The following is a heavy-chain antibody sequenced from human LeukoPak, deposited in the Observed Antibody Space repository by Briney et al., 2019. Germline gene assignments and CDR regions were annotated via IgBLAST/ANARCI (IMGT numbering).Heavy chain of an antibody. CDR2: IIPIFGTA. CDR3: AREADYYDSSGYYY. Sequence: SVKVSCKASGGTFSSYAISWVRQAPGQGLEWMGGIIPIFGTANYAQKFQGRVTITAGESTSTAYMELSSLRSEDTAVYYCAREADYYDSSGYYYWGQGTLVTVSS. J-gene: IGHJ4*02. V-gene: IGHV1-69*01. CDR1: GGTFSSYA. D-gene: IGHD3-22*01.